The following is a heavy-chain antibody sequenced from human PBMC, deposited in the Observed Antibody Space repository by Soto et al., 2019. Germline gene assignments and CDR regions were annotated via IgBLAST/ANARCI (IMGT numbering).Heavy chain of an antibody. CDR1: SASISDNNW. V-gene: IGHV4-4*02. D-gene: IGHD6-19*01. CDR2: IHHGGTT. CDR3: ARHIGVPGTSGFDY. J-gene: IGHJ4*01. Sequence: QVQLQESGPGLVKPSETLSLTCAVSSASISDNNWWSWVRQSPQKGLEWIGEIHHGGTTNYNPSLKSRVTISMDRSQNQIFMQLNSVTAADSAIYYFARHIGVPGTSGFDYWGHGTLVTVSS.